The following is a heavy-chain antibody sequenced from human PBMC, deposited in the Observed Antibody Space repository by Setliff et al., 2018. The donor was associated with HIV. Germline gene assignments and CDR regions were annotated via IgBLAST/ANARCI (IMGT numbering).Heavy chain of an antibody. CDR1: GGSLSGYY. CDR3: AREGTYSGTYWVRRVASFDI. Sequence: ETLSLTCAVYGGSLSGYYWRWIRQPPGKGLEWIGDVSHTGSTNYNPSLRSRITISADTPMNQLSLKLSSVTAADTAVYYCAREGTYSGTYWVRRVASFDIWGQGTMVTVSS. D-gene: IGHD1-26*01. V-gene: IGHV4-34*01. J-gene: IGHJ3*02. CDR2: VSHTGST.